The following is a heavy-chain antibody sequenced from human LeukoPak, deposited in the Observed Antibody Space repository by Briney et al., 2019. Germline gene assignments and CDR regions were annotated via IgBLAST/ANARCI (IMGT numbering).Heavy chain of an antibody. Sequence: GESLKISRKGSGYSFTSYWIGWVRQMPGKGLEWMGIIYPGDSDTRYSPSFQGQVTISADKSISTAYLQWSSLKTSDTAMYYCARRVYSSSSVYYFDYWGQGTLVTVSS. D-gene: IGHD6-6*01. CDR2: IYPGDSDT. CDR1: GYSFTSYW. CDR3: ARRVYSSSSVYYFDY. J-gene: IGHJ4*02. V-gene: IGHV5-51*01.